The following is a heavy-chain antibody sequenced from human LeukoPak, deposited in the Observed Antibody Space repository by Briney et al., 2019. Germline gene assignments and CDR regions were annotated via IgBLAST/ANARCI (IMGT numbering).Heavy chain of an antibody. J-gene: IGHJ3*02. CDR1: GGSISSSSYY. CDR2: IYYSGST. Sequence: PSETLSLTCTVSGGSISSSSYYWGWIRQPPGKGLEWIGSIYYSGSTYYNPSLQSRVTISVDTSKNQFSLKLSSVTAADTAVYYCARVRDEDAFDIWGQGTMVTVSS. D-gene: IGHD4/OR15-4a*01. CDR3: ARVRDEDAFDI. V-gene: IGHV4-39*01.